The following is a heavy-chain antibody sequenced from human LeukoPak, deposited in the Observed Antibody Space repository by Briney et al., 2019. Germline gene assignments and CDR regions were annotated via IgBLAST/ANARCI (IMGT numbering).Heavy chain of an antibody. CDR1: GFTFSDFA. Sequence: GGSLRLSCAASGFTFSDFAMTWVRQAPGEGLEWVSSITDSGRSTSYADSVKGRFPISRDNSKSTLFLQMNSLRVDDTAVYYCANQPYCSNGICYLRYYFHSWGQGTLVTVSS. CDR2: ITDSGRST. D-gene: IGHD2-8*01. CDR3: ANQPYCSNGICYLRYYFHS. V-gene: IGHV3-23*01. J-gene: IGHJ4*02.